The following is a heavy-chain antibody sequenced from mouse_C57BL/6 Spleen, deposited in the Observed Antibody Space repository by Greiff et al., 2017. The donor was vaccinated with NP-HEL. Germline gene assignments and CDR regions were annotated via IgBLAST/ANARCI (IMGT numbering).Heavy chain of an antibody. Sequence: QVQLQQPGAELVMPGASVKLSCKASGYTFTSYWMHWVKQRPGQGLEWIGEIDPSDSYTNYNQKFKGKSTLTVDKSSSTAYMQLSSLTSEDSAVYYCARSGDYGSSSMDYWGQGTSVTVSS. CDR3: ARSGDYGSSSMDY. CDR2: IDPSDSYT. V-gene: IGHV1-69*01. J-gene: IGHJ4*01. D-gene: IGHD1-1*01. CDR1: GYTFTSYW.